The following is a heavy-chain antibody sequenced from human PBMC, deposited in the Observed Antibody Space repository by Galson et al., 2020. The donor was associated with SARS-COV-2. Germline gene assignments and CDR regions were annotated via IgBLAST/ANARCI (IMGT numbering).Heavy chain of an antibody. CDR3: ARDLGGSYDGLGAFDI. CDR1: GFTFSSYW. CDR2: IKQDGSEK. Sequence: GESLKISCAASGFTFSSYWMSWVRQAPGKGLEWVANIKQDGSEKYYVDSVKGRFTISRDNAKNSLYLQMNSLRAEDTAVYYCARDLGGSYDGLGAFDIWGQGTMVTVSS. J-gene: IGHJ3*02. V-gene: IGHV3-7*01. D-gene: IGHD1-26*01.